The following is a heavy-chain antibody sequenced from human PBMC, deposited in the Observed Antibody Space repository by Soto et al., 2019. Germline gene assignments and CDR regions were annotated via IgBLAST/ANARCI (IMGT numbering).Heavy chain of an antibody. CDR1: GITFSSYA. D-gene: IGHD2-2*01. CDR3: AKPNLYCSSTSCYDN. CDR2: ISGSGGNT. Sequence: PGGSLRLSCAGSGITFSSYAMSWVRQAPGKGLEWVSVISGSGGNTYYADSVKGRFTISRDNSKNMLYLQMDSLGAEGTAVYYCAKPNLYCSSTSCYDNWGQGTLVTVSS. V-gene: IGHV3-23*01. J-gene: IGHJ4*02.